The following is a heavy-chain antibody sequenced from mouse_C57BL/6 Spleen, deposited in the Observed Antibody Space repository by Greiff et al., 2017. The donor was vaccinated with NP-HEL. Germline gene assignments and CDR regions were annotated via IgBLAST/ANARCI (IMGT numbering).Heavy chain of an antibody. CDR2: IYPGDGDT. Sequence: VQLQESGAELVKPGASVKISCKASGYAFSSYWMNWVKQRPGKGLEWIGQIYPGDGDTNYNGKFKGKATLTADKSSSTAYMQLSSLTSEDSAVYFCANYGSRGYYAMDYWGQGTSVTVSS. V-gene: IGHV1-80*01. CDR1: GYAFSSYW. CDR3: ANYGSRGYYAMDY. J-gene: IGHJ4*01. D-gene: IGHD1-1*01.